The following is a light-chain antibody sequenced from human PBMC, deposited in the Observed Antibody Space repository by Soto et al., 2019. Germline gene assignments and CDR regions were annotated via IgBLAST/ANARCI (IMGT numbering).Light chain of an antibody. V-gene: IGKV3-15*01. J-gene: IGKJ1*01. CDR3: QQYDDRPPWT. CDR2: GAS. Sequence: IVMTQSPATLSVSPGERATLSCRASQSVSNNLAWYQQKPGQAPRLLIYGASTRATAIPARFSGSGFGTEYTLTISSLQYEDFAVYYCQQYDDRPPWTFGQGTKVEIK. CDR1: QSVSNN.